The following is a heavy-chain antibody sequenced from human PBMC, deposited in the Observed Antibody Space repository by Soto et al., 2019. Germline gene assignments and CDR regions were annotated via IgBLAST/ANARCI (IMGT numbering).Heavy chain of an antibody. CDR3: ARAGTSGYDFWSGYYTAFDY. CDR2: IYYSGST. J-gene: IGHJ4*02. V-gene: IGHV4-59*01. D-gene: IGHD3-3*01. CDR1: GGSISSYY. Sequence: PSETLSLTCTVSGGSISSYYWSWIRQPPGKGLDWIGYIYYSGSTNYNPSLKSRVTISVDTSKNQFSLKLSSVTAADTAVYYCARAGTSGYDFWSGYYTAFDYWGQGTLVTVSS.